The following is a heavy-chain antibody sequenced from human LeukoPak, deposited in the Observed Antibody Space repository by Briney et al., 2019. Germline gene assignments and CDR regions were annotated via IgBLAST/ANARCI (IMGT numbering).Heavy chain of an antibody. CDR3: AKTEGDCGGDCYWSSSDY. D-gene: IGHD2-21*02. CDR1: GYTLTSYG. J-gene: IGHJ4*02. Sequence: ASVKVSCKASGYTLTSYGISWVRQAPGQGLEWMGWISAYNGNTNYAQKLQGRVTMTTDTSTSTAYMELRSLRSDDTAVYYCAKTEGDCGGDCYWSSSDYWGQGTLVTVSS. CDR2: ISAYNGNT. V-gene: IGHV1-18*01.